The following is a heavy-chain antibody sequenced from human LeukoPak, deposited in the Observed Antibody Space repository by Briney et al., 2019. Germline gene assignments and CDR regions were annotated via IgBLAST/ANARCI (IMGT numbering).Heavy chain of an antibody. D-gene: IGHD1-14*01. CDR3: ATGPRNDP. J-gene: IGHJ5*02. V-gene: IGHV1-8*01. Sequence: ASVTVSCKTSGYPFTKWEINWVRQADGQGLEWLGWVHPDNGNTYYAQRFRGRVTMSRDTSTTTAYMELSGLRSNDTAVYFCATGPRNDPWGQGTLVTVSS. CDR2: VHPDNGNT. CDR1: GYPFTKWE.